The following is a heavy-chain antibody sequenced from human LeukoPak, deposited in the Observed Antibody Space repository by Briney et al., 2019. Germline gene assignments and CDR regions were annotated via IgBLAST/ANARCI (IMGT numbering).Heavy chain of an antibody. D-gene: IGHD2-2*01. CDR2: ISSGSTYI. CDR1: GFSFSSYS. CDR3: AREISSNTSFDY. Sequence: PGGSLRLSCAASGFSFSSYSMNWVRQAPGKGLEWVSSISSGSTYIYYADSVKGRFTISRDNAKNSLYLQVSTLRAEDTAVYYCAREISSNTSFDYWGQGTLVTVSS. V-gene: IGHV3-21*01. J-gene: IGHJ4*02.